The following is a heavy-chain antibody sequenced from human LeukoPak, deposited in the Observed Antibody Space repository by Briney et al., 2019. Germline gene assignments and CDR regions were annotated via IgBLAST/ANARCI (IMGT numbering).Heavy chain of an antibody. J-gene: IGHJ6*04. V-gene: IGHV3-48*01. CDR3: AELGITMIGGV. Sequence: GGSLRLSCAASGFTFSTCSMNWVRQAPGKGLEWVSYISSSGVTIYYADSVKGRLTISRDNAKSSLYLQMNSLRAEDTAVYYCAELGITMIGGVWGKGTTVTISS. CDR1: GFTFSTCS. CDR2: ISSSGVTI. D-gene: IGHD3-10*02.